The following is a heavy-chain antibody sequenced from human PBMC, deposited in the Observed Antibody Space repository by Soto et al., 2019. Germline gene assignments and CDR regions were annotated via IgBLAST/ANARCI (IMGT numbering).Heavy chain of an antibody. CDR2: IYYSGST. J-gene: IGHJ4*02. V-gene: IGHV4-39*01. Sequence: PSETLSLTCTVSGGSISSSSYYWGWIRQPPGKGLEWIGSIYYSGSTYYNPSLKSRVTISVDTSKNQFSLKLSSVTAADTAVYYCARHTDCSGGSCYRFDYWGQGTLVTVSS. D-gene: IGHD2-15*01. CDR3: ARHTDCSGGSCYRFDY. CDR1: GGSISSSSYY.